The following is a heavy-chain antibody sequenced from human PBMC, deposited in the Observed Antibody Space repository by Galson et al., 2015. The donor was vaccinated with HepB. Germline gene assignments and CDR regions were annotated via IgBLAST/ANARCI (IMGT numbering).Heavy chain of an antibody. CDR1: GFSLSTSGMR. CDR3: ARTRGSYYYFDY. Sequence: PALVKPTQTLTLTCTFSGFSLSTSGMRVSWIRQPPGKALEWPARIDWDDDKFYSTSLKTRLTISKDTSKSQVVLTMTNMDPVDTATYYCARTRGSYYYFDYWGQGTLVTVSS. J-gene: IGHJ4*02. V-gene: IGHV2-70*04. D-gene: IGHD1-26*01. CDR2: IDWDDDK.